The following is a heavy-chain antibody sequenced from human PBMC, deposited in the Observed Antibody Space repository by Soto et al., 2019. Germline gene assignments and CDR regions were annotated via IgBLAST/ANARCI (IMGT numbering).Heavy chain of an antibody. J-gene: IGHJ5*02. CDR3: ASSLYSSGWAQGWFDP. CDR1: GYTFTSYG. Sequence: QVRLVQSGAEVKKPGASVKVSCKASGYTFTSYGISWVRQAPGQGLEWMGWISAYNGNTNYAQKLQGRVTMTTDTSTSTAYMELRSLRSDDTAVYYCASSLYSSGWAQGWFDPWGQGTLVTVSS. V-gene: IGHV1-18*04. D-gene: IGHD6-19*01. CDR2: ISAYNGNT.